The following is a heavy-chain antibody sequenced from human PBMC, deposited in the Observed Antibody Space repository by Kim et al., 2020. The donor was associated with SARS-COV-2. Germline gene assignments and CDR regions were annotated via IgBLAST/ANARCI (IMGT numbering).Heavy chain of an antibody. CDR2: TYYRSKWYN. CDR1: GDSVSSKSVA. V-gene: IGHV6-1*01. CDR3: ARDDCRGNSCYSTRGGAAMDV. J-gene: IGHJ6*04. D-gene: IGHD2-15*01. Sequence: SQTLSLTCAISGDSVSSKSVAWNWIRQSPSRGLEWLGRTYYRSKWYNDYGESVKSRITINPDTSKNQFSLQLNSVTSEDTAVYFCARDDCRGNSCYSTRGGAAMDVWGKGTTVTVSS.